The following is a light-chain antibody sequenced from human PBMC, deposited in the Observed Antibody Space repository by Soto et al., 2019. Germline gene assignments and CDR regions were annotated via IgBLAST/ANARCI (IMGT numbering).Light chain of an antibody. J-gene: IGKJ2*01. V-gene: IGKV3-11*01. Sequence: EIVLTQSPVTLSLSPGERATLSCRASQSVRSYLAWYQQKPGQAPRLLIYDASNRATGIPARFSGSGSGTDFTLTISSLEPEDFAVYYCQQRSNWPPYTFGQGTKREIK. CDR2: DAS. CDR1: QSVRSY. CDR3: QQRSNWPPYT.